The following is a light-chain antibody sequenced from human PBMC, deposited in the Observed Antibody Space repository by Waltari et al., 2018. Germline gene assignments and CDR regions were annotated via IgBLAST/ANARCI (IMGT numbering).Light chain of an antibody. J-gene: IGKJ4*01. CDR2: DAS. Sequence: EIVLTQSPPALSLSPGESATLSCRASQSVSSYFAWYQQKPGQAPRLLIYDASNRATGIPARFSGSGSGTDFTLTISSLEPEDFAVYYCQQRLNWPLTFGGGTKVEI. CDR1: QSVSSY. V-gene: IGKV3-11*01. CDR3: QQRLNWPLT.